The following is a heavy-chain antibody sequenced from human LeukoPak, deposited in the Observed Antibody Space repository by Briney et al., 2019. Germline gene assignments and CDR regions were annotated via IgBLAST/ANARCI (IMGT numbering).Heavy chain of an antibody. J-gene: IGHJ2*01. D-gene: IGHD4-11*01. V-gene: IGHV4-34*01. CDR2: INHSGST. CDR1: GGSFSGYY. Sequence: PSETLSLTCAVYGGSFSGYYWSWIRQPPGKGLEWIGEINHSGSTNYNPSLKRRVAISVDTSENQFSLRLSSVTAADTAVYYCARGNTETSYWYFDLWGRGTLVTASS. CDR3: ARGNTETSYWYFDL.